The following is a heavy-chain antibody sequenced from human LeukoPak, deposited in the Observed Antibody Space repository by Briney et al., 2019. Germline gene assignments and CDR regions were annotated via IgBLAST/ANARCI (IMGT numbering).Heavy chain of an antibody. CDR2: IGESDGRT. V-gene: IGHV3-23*01. CDR3: AKRMAYYYDSSGYY. J-gene: IGHJ4*02. Sequence: GGSLRLSCAASGFTVTTLAMTWVRQAPGKGLEWVSVIGESDGRTYYADSVKGRFTISRDESKNTLYLQMNSLRAEDTAVYYCAKRMAYYYDSSGYYWGQGTLVTVSP. D-gene: IGHD3-22*01. CDR1: GFTVTTLA.